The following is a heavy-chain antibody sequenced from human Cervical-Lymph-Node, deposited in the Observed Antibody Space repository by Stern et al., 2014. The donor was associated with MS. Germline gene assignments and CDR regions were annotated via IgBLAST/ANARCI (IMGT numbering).Heavy chain of an antibody. CDR3: ARVAPALGYGMDV. Sequence: VQLVQSGAEVKKAGASVKVSCKASGYTFTGYYIPWVRQAPGQGLEWMGRINPSSGGTGYSQKFQGWVTMTRDTSISTAYMELNRLRSDETAVYYCARVAPALGYGMDVWGQGTTVIVSS. V-gene: IGHV1-2*04. CDR2: INPSSGGT. J-gene: IGHJ6*02. CDR1: GYTFTGYY.